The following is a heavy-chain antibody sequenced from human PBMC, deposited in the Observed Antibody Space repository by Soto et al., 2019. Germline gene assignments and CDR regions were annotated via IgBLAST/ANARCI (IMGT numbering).Heavy chain of an antibody. CDR1: GGSISSYY. CDR2: IYYSGST. V-gene: IGHV4-59*01. Sequence: PSETLSLTCTVPGGSISSYYWSWIRQPPGKGLEWIGYIYYSGSTNYNPSLKSRVTISVDTSKNQFSLKLSSVTAADTAVYYCARGFIVGATTFFDYWGQGTLVTVSS. D-gene: IGHD1-26*01. J-gene: IGHJ4*02. CDR3: ARGFIVGATTFFDY.